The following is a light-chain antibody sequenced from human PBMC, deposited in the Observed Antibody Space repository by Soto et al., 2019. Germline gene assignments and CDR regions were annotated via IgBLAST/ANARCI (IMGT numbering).Light chain of an antibody. CDR3: QQRSNWPPLT. Sequence: EIVLTQSPATLSLSPGERATLSCRASQSVSSYLAWYQQKPGQAPRLLIYDASNRATGIPARFSGSGSGTDFTLTLSSPEPEDFAVYYCQQRSNWPPLTFGGGTKVDIK. CDR2: DAS. CDR1: QSVSSY. J-gene: IGKJ4*01. V-gene: IGKV3-11*01.